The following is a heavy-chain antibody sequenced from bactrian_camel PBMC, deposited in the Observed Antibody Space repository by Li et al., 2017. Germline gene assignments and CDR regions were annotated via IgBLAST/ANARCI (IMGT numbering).Heavy chain of an antibody. CDR3: ARGDWWADS. J-gene: IGHJ4*01. CDR2: IDDNGGWT. D-gene: IGHD7*01. CDR1: GSTFSQYT. Sequence: VQLVESGGGLMQPGGSLRLACVASGSTFSQYTMRWVRQAPGKGLEYVSEIDDNGGWTAYTASVRGRFTISRDNRKNTAYLRLNNLKIEDMGMYYCARGDWWADSWGQGTQVTVS. V-gene: IGHV3S40*01.